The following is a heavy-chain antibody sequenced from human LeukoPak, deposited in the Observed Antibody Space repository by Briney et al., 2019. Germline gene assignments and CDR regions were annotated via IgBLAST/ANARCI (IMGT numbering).Heavy chain of an antibody. Sequence: ASVKVSCKASGYTFTSYGISWVRQAPGQGLEWMGWISAYNGNTNYAQKLQGRVTMTTDTSTSTAYMELRSLRSDDTAVYYCARLLGYCSSTSYPNWFDPWGQGTLVTVSS. D-gene: IGHD2-2*01. V-gene: IGHV1-18*01. CDR2: ISAYNGNT. J-gene: IGHJ5*02. CDR1: GYTFTSYG. CDR3: ARLLGYCSSTSYPNWFDP.